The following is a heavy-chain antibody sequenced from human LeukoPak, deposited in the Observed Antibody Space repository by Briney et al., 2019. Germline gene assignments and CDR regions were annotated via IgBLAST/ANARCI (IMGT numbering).Heavy chain of an antibody. Sequence: AASVKVSCKASGYTFTSYGISWVRQAPGQGLEWMGWISAYNGNTNYGQKLQGRVTMTTDTSTSTAYMELRSLRSDDTAVYYCVRAGYCSGGSCLVEAFDIWGQGTMVTVSS. CDR2: ISAYNGNT. CDR3: VRAGYCSGGSCLVEAFDI. V-gene: IGHV1-18*01. J-gene: IGHJ3*02. D-gene: IGHD2-15*01. CDR1: GYTFTSYG.